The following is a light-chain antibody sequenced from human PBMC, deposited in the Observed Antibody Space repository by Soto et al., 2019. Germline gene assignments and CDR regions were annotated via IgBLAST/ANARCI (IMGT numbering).Light chain of an antibody. J-gene: IGKJ1*01. V-gene: IGKV1-5*01. CDR3: QKYETFSGT. CDR2: DDS. CDR1: QSVSGW. Sequence: DLQTTQSPSTLSASLGDTVTVTCRASQSVSGWLAWYQQKPGEAPKILIYDDSALPRGVPERLSGSGSGTKFNLTIASLQPDDFATYYCQKYETFSGTCGPGTKVDIK.